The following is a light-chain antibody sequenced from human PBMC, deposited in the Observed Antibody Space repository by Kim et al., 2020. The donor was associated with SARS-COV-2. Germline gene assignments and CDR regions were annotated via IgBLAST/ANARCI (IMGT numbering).Light chain of an antibody. CDR3: QAWDSSTGV. J-gene: IGLJ1*01. CDR2: QDS. V-gene: IGLV3-1*01. CDR1: KLGDKY. Sequence: SYELTQPPSVSVSPGQTASITCSGDKLGDKYACWYQQKPGQSPVLVIYQDSKRPSGIPERCSGSNSGNTATLTISGTQAMDEADDYCQAWDSSTGVFGTG.